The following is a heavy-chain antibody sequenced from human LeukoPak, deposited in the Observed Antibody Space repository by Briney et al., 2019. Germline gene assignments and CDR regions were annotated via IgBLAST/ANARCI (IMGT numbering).Heavy chain of an antibody. CDR2: INSDGSST. V-gene: IGHV3-74*01. CDR1: GFTFSSYW. D-gene: IGHD3-22*01. Sequence: GGSLRLSCAASGFTFSSYWMHWVRQAPGKGLVWVSRINSDGSSTSYADSVKGRFTISRDNAKNTLYLQMNSLRAEDTAVYYCARGFETYYYDSSGYPSLLAMDVWGQGTTDTVSS. CDR3: ARGFETYYYDSSGYPSLLAMDV. J-gene: IGHJ6*02.